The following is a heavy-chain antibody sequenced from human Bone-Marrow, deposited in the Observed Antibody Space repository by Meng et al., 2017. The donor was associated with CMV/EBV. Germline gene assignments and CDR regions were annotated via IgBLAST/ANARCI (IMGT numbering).Heavy chain of an antibody. Sequence: ASVKVSCKASGYTFTSYYMHWVRQAPGQGLEWMGIINPSGGSTSYAQKFQGRVTMTRDTSTSTVYMELGSLRSEDTAVYYCARERILENYYYGMDVWGQGTTVTVSS. CDR1: GYTFTSYY. D-gene: IGHD3-3*01. CDR2: INPSGGST. V-gene: IGHV1-46*01. CDR3: ARERILENYYYGMDV. J-gene: IGHJ6*02.